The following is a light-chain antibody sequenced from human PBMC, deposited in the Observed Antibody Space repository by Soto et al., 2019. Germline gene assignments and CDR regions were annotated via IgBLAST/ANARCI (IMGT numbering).Light chain of an antibody. V-gene: IGLV2-23*01. Sequence: QSALTQPASVSGSPGQSITISCTGTNSDVGGYNLVSWYQHHPGKAPKLIIYEGNKRPSGVSNRFSGSKSGNTASLTISGLQAEDEADYYCCSYAANIYHVFGTGTKVTVL. J-gene: IGLJ1*01. CDR2: EGN. CDR1: NSDVGGYNL. CDR3: CSYAANIYHV.